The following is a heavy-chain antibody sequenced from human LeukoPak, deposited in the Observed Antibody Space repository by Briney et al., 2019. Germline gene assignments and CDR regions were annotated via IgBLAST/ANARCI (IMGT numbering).Heavy chain of an antibody. Sequence: GGSLRLSCAASGFIFSTYWMSWVRQAPGKRLEWVANIRQDGNKIYYVDSVKGRFTISRDNAKNSLYLQMHNLRAEDTAVYYCARDGGYGSGRENAFDIWGQGTMVTVSS. CDR1: GFIFSTYW. D-gene: IGHD3-10*01. CDR2: IRQDGNKI. J-gene: IGHJ3*02. V-gene: IGHV3-7*01. CDR3: ARDGGYGSGRENAFDI.